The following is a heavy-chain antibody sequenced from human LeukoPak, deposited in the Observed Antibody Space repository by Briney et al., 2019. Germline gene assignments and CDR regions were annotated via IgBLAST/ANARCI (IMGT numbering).Heavy chain of an antibody. CDR3: XXXLVGLTLYYYYYYYMDV. Sequence: GGSLRLSCAASGFTFSSYGMHWVRQAPGKGLEWVAFIRYDGSNKYYADSVKGRFTISRDNSKNTLYLQMNSLRAEDTAVYYCXXXLVGLTLYYYYYYYMDVWGKGTTVTVSS. V-gene: IGHV3-30*02. CDR1: GFTFSSYG. J-gene: IGHJ6*03. CDR2: IRYDGSNK. D-gene: IGHD1-26*01.